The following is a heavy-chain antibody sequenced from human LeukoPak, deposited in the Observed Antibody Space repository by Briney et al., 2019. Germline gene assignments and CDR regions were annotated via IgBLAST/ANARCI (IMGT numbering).Heavy chain of an antibody. CDR3: ARDYGYAGSSSVSWVY. J-gene: IGHJ4*02. V-gene: IGHV1-18*01. Sequence: ASVKVSCKASVYTFTSYGISWVRQAPGQGLEWMGWISAYNGNTNYAQKLQGRVTMTTDTSTSTAYMELRSLRSDDTAVYYCARDYGYAGSSSVSWVYWGQGTLVTVSS. CDR2: ISAYNGNT. D-gene: IGHD6-6*01. CDR1: VYTFTSYG.